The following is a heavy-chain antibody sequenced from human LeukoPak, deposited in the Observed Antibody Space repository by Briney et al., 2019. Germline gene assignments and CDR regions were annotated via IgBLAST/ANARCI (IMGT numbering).Heavy chain of an antibody. CDR2: TSGSGGST. CDR3: AKDREEWELQYWFDP. D-gene: IGHD1-26*01. V-gene: IGHV3-23*01. CDR1: GFTFSSYA. Sequence: PGGSLRLSCAASGFTFSSYAMSWVRQAPGKGLEWVSGTSGSGGSTYYADSVKGRFTISRDNSKNTLYLQMNSLRAEDTAVYYCAKDREEWELQYWFDPWGQGTLVTVSS. J-gene: IGHJ5*02.